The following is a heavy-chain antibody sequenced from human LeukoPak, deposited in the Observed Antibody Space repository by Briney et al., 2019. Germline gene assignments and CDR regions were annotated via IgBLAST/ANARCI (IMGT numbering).Heavy chain of an antibody. CDR1: GGSISSSSYY. V-gene: IGHV4-39*07. CDR2: IHLGGTT. D-gene: IGHD4-17*01. Sequence: SETLSLTCTVSGGSISSSSYYWGWIRQPPGKGLEWIGEIHLGGTTNYSPSLKSRVTMSVDKSKNQFSLEVRSVTAADTAIYYCATYFYGDYASYYFDFWGREPWSPSPQ. CDR3: ATYFYGDYASYYFDF. J-gene: IGHJ4*02.